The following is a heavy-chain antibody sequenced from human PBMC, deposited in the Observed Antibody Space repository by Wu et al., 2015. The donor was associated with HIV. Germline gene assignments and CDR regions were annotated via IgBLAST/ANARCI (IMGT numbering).Heavy chain of an antibody. CDR1: GYTLTELS. D-gene: IGHD3-10*01. J-gene: IGHJ3*01. V-gene: IGHV1-24*01. CDR2: FDPEDGET. Sequence: QVQLVQSGAEVRKPGASVKVSCKVSGYTLTELSVHWVRQSPGKGLEWMGGFDPEDGETIYAQNFQGRVTMTAETSTDKAYMELSSLRSEDTAVYYCATDRRHYGSGTYRDAFDVWGQGTLVIVSS. CDR3: ATDRRHYGSGTYRDAFDV.